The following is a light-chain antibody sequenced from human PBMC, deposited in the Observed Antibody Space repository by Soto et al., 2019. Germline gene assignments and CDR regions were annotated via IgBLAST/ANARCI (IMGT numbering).Light chain of an antibody. CDR1: SFNIGSNT. CDR2: INN. V-gene: IGLV1-44*01. Sequence: QSVLTQPPSASGTPGQRVTISCSGSSFNIGSNTVNWYQQLPGTAPKLLIYINNQRPSGVPDRFSGSKSGTSASLAISGLQSEDEADYYCSAWDDSLNGLVFGSGTKLTVL. J-gene: IGLJ1*01. CDR3: SAWDDSLNGLV.